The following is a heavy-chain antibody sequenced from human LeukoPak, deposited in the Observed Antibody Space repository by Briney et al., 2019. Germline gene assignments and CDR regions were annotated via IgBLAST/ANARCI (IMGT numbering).Heavy chain of an antibody. CDR3: ARDPNGDYIGAFDM. CDR2: ISSSSSYI. D-gene: IGHD4-17*01. V-gene: IGHV3-21*04. CDR1: GFTFSSYS. J-gene: IGHJ3*02. Sequence: GGSLRLSCAASGFTFSSYSMNWVRQAPGKGLEWVSSISSSSSYIYYADSVKGRFTISRDNAKNSLYLQMNSLRAADTAVYYCARDPNGDYIGAFDMCGQGTKVTVSS.